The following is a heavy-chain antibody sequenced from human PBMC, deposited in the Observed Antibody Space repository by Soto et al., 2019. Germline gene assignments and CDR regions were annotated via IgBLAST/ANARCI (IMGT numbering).Heavy chain of an antibody. J-gene: IGHJ6*02. CDR2: ISSSSSTI. CDR3: ARDGARYCSSTSCPRGEYFYYGMDV. V-gene: IGHV3-48*01. CDR1: GFTFRSYN. D-gene: IGHD2-2*01. Sequence: PGGSQRLSFTPSGFTFRSYNMNWVRQAPGKGLEWVSQISSSSSTIYYADSVKGRFTISRDNAKNSLYLQMNSLRAEDTAVYYCARDGARYCSSTSCPRGEYFYYGMDVWGQGTTVTVSS.